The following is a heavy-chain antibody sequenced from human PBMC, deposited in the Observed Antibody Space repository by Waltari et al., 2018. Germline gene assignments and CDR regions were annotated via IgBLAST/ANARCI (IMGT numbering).Heavy chain of an antibody. Sequence: VQLVQSGAEMKKPGASVKVSCKVSGYTLSKISIHWVRQAPGKGLEGMGGLYAKNGETIYAQKFQGRVTMTEDISTDTAYMEVSSLTSEDTAVYYCATGIHYDRTFYYDYWGQGTLVTVSS. CDR2: LYAKNGET. CDR1: GYTLSKIS. J-gene: IGHJ4*02. CDR3: ATGIHYDRTFYYDY. V-gene: IGHV1-24*01. D-gene: IGHD3-22*01.